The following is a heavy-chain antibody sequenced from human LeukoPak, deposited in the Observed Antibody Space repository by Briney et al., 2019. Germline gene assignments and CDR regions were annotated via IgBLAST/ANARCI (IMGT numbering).Heavy chain of an antibody. CDR2: IYHSGST. J-gene: IGHJ4*02. Sequence: SETRSLTCAASGYSISIGYYWGWIRQPPGKGLDWIGNIYHSGSTYYNPSLKIRVTISVDTSKNQFSLKLSSVTAADTAVYYCARDRAVTTFDYWGQGTLVTVSS. CDR1: GYSISIGYY. D-gene: IGHD4-17*01. CDR3: ARDRAVTTFDY. V-gene: IGHV4-38-2*02.